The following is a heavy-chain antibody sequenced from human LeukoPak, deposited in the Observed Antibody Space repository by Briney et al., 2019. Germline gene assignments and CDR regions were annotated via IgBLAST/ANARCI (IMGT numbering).Heavy chain of an antibody. D-gene: IGHD4-17*01. Sequence: SETLSLTCAVSGYSIGSGYYWGWIRQPPGKGLEWIGSIYHSGSTYYNPSLKSRVTVSVDTSKNQFSLKLSSVTAADTAVYYCARTPTVTTRAGGFDYWGQGTLVTVSS. CDR1: GYSIGSGYY. V-gene: IGHV4-38-2*01. CDR3: ARTPTVTTRAGGFDY. J-gene: IGHJ4*02. CDR2: IYHSGST.